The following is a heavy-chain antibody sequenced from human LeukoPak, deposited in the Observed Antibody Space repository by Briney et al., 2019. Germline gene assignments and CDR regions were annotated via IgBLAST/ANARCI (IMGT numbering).Heavy chain of an antibody. CDR3: ARHSARDYGVNGGY. V-gene: IGHV3-48*03. Sequence: GGSLRLSCAASGFTFSSYEMNWVRQAPGKGLQWVSYISRSGSTIYYADSVKGRFTISRDNAKNSLYLQMNSLRAEDTAVYYCARHSARDYGVNGGYWGQGTLVTVSS. CDR2: ISRSGSTI. CDR1: GFTFSSYE. D-gene: IGHD4-17*01. J-gene: IGHJ4*02.